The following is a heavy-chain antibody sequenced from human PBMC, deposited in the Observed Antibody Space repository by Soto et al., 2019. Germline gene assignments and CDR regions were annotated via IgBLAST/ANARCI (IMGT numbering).Heavy chain of an antibody. J-gene: IGHJ1*01. V-gene: IGHV1-18*01. CDR2: ISAYNGKT. Sequence: ASVEVSCKASGYTFTSYGISWVRQAPGQGLEWMGWISAYNGKTNYAQKLQGRVTMTTDTSTSTAYMELRSLRSDDTAVYDCARAAATYLRLGPYGYFQHWGQGTLVTVSS. D-gene: IGHD3-3*01. CDR1: GYTFTSYG. CDR3: ARAAATYLRLGPYGYFQH.